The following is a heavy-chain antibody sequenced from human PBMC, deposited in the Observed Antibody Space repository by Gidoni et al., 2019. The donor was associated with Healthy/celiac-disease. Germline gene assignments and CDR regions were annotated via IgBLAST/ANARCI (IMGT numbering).Heavy chain of an antibody. CDR3: AKSSLGDRGYFQH. CDR1: GFTCSSYG. Sequence: QVQLVESGGGGVQPGRSRRLSCAASGFTCSSYGMHWVRQAPGKGLEWVAVISYDGSNKYYADSVKGRFTISRDNSKNTLYLQMNSLRAEDTAVYYCAKSSLGDRGYFQHWGQGTLVTVSS. J-gene: IGHJ1*01. V-gene: IGHV3-30*18. D-gene: IGHD4-17*01. CDR2: ISYDGSNK.